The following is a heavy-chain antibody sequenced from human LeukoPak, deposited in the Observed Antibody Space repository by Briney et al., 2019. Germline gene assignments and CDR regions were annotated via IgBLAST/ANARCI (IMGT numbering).Heavy chain of an antibody. J-gene: IGHJ6*03. V-gene: IGHV4-39*07. Sequence: SETLSLTCTVSGGSISSSSCYWGWIRQPPGKGLEWIGSIYYSGSTYYNPSLKSRVTISVDTSKNQFSLKLSSVTAADTAVYYCASSLAPPPDDYGDYLYYYYMDVWGKGTTVTVSS. D-gene: IGHD4-17*01. CDR3: ASSLAPPPDDYGDYLYYYYMDV. CDR2: IYYSGST. CDR1: GGSISSSSCY.